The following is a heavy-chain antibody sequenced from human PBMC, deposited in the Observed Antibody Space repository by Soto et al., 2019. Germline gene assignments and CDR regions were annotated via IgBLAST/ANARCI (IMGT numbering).Heavy chain of an antibody. CDR1: GYTFTSYA. V-gene: IGHV1-3*01. J-gene: IGHJ5*02. CDR3: ASSSTYYYDSPGYYAPSWFAP. CDR2: INAGNGNT. Sequence: ASVKVSCKASGYTFTSYAMHWVRQAPRQRLEWMGWINAGNGNTKYSQKFQGRVTITRDTSASTAYMELSSLRSEDTAVYYCASSSTYYYDSPGYYAPSWFAPWGQGTLVTVSS. D-gene: IGHD3-22*01.